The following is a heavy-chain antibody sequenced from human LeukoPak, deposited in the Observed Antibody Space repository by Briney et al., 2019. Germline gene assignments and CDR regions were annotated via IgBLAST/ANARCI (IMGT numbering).Heavy chain of an antibody. Sequence: PSETLSLTCTVSGGSVSSYYWSWIRQPAGKGLEWIGRIYTSGSTNYNPSLKSRVTMSVDTYKNQFSLKLSSVTAADTAVYYCARALDGYREGLFDYWGQGTLVTVSS. D-gene: IGHD5-12*01. CDR2: IYTSGST. V-gene: IGHV4-4*07. CDR1: GGSVSSYY. CDR3: ARALDGYREGLFDY. J-gene: IGHJ4*02.